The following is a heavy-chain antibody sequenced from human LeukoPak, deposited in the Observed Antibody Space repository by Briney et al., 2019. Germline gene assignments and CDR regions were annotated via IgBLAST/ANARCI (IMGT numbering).Heavy chain of an antibody. CDR1: GYTFTGYY. CDR2: INPNSGGT. Sequence: ASVKVSCKASGYTFTGYYMHWVRQAPGQGLEWMGWINPNSGGTNYAQKFQGRVTMTRDTSISTAYMELRSLRSDDTAVYYCARGTYYYDSSGYFNWFDPWGQGTLVTVSS. CDR3: ARGTYYYDSSGYFNWFDP. V-gene: IGHV1-2*02. J-gene: IGHJ5*02. D-gene: IGHD3-22*01.